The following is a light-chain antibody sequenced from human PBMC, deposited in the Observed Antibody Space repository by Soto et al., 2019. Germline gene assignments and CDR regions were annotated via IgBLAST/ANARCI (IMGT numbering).Light chain of an antibody. CDR1: QSIGYY. CDR2: DAS. V-gene: IGKV3-20*01. CDR3: QQYGSSGK. J-gene: IGKJ1*01. Sequence: EIVLTQSPATLSLSPGERATLSCRASQSIGYYLAWYQEKPGQAPRLLIYDASIRATGIPDRFSGSGSGTDFTLTISRLEPEDFAVYYCQQYGSSGKFGQGTKVDIK.